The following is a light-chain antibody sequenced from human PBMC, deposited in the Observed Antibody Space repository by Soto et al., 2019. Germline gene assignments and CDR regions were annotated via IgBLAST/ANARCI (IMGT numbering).Light chain of an antibody. V-gene: IGKV3-20*01. Sequence: EIVLTQSPGTLSLSPGERATLSCRASQSVPSNFLAWYQQKPGQAPILLIYGVSRRATGIPDRFSGSGSGTDITLTTSRLETEDFAVYYCQQYYSSWMFGKGNKVEIK. CDR3: QQYYSSWM. CDR2: GVS. J-gene: IGKJ1*01. CDR1: QSVPSNF.